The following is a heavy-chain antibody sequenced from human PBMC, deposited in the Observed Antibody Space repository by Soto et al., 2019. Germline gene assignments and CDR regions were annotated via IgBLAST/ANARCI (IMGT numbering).Heavy chain of an antibody. D-gene: IGHD5-12*01. CDR3: ARDRGSEVFDS. J-gene: IGHJ5*01. Sequence: LRLSCAASGFNFNVYSMNWVRQAPGKGLEWISSISSSSNYIHYRDSVRGRFTISRDNAKNSLYLQQDSLRVEDTAVYFCARDRGSEVFDSWGQGTLVTVSS. V-gene: IGHV3-21*01. CDR1: GFNFNVYS. CDR2: ISSSSNYI.